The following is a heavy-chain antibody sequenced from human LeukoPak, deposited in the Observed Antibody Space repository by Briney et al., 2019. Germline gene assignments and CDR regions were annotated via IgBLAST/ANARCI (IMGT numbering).Heavy chain of an antibody. J-gene: IGHJ4*02. CDR1: GDSISYYY. D-gene: IGHD7-27*01. Sequence: PSETLSLTCTVSGDSISYYYWSWIRQPPGKGLEWIGYMYNGGRTNYNPSLKSRATISGDTSKNQFSLKLSSVTAADTAVYYCARDLGAWGGYFDYWGQGTLVTVSS. V-gene: IGHV4-59*01. CDR2: MYNGGRT. CDR3: ARDLGAWGGYFDY.